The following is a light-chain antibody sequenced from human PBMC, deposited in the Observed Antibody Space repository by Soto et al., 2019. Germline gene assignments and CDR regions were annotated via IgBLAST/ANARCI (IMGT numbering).Light chain of an antibody. CDR1: QSVSSY. J-gene: IGKJ5*01. CDR2: DAS. V-gene: IGKV3-11*01. CDR3: QQFDNYPIT. Sequence: EVVMTQSPAPLSLSPGERATLSCRASQSVSSYLAWYQQKPGQAPRLLIYDASNRATGIPARFSGSGSGTDFTLTISSLQPEDFATYYCQQFDNYPITFGQGTRLEIK.